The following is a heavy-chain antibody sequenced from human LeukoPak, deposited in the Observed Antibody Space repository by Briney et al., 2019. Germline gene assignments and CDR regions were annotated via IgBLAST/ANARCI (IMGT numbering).Heavy chain of an antibody. D-gene: IGHD2-2*01. CDR3: ARDGIPSYCSSTSCYDNYYMDV. J-gene: IGHJ6*03. Sequence: GSFPFSCAAPGSPSGISAMHWVRKAPGRGLGWVGVISYDGYQKNYADSVKGRFTISRDNAQNSLYLQMNSLRAEDAAVYYCARDGIPSYCSSTSCYDNYYMDVWGKGTTVTISS. CDR2: ISYDGYQK. V-gene: IGHV3-30*04. CDR1: GSPSGISA.